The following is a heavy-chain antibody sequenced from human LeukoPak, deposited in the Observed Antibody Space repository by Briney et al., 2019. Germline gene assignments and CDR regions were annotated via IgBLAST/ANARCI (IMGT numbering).Heavy chain of an antibody. CDR3: ARSLLWWTFDY. D-gene: IGHD2-21*01. CDR2: IYHSGIT. Sequence: PETLPLTCTVSGGSIGSYYWSWIRQPPGKGLEWIGYIYHSGITNYNPSLKSRVTISVDTSKNQFSLKLSSVTAADTAVYYCARSLLWWTFDYWGQGTLVTVSS. J-gene: IGHJ4*02. V-gene: IGHV4-59*01. CDR1: GGSIGSYY.